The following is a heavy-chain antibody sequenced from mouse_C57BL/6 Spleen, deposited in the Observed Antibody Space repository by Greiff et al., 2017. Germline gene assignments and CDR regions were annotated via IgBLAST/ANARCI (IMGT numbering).Heavy chain of an antibody. CDR2: INPSNGGT. CDR1: GYTFTSYW. CDR3: AREAYGYDGGD. Sequence: QVQLQQPGPELVKPGASVKLSCKASGYTFTSYWMHWVKQRPGQGLEWIGNINPSNGGTNYNEKFKSKATLTVDISSSTAYMQLSSLTSEDSAVYYWAREAYGYDGGDWGQGTTLTVSS. J-gene: IGHJ2*01. V-gene: IGHV1-53*01. D-gene: IGHD2-2*01.